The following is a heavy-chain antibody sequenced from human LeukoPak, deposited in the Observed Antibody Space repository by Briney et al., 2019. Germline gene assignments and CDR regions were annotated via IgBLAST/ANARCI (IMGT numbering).Heavy chain of an antibody. CDR1: GFTFSSYW. J-gene: IGHJ3*02. CDR3: ARTTSMNYVGDAFHI. D-gene: IGHD1-7*01. CDR2: VSPDGRTT. V-gene: IGHV3-74*01. Sequence: AGGSLRLSCAASGFTFSSYWMHWVRQVPGKGLVWVSRVSPDGRTTSYADSVKGRFTISRDNAKSTLFLQMNSLRAEDTALYYCARTTSMNYVGDAFHIWGQGTMVTVSS.